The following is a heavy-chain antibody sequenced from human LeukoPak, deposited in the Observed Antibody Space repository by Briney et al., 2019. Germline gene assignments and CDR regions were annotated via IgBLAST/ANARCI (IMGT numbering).Heavy chain of an antibody. Sequence: GGSLRLFCAASRCTFSSYAMSWVRQAPGKGLEWVSAISGSGGSTYYADSVKGRFTISRDNSKNTLYLQMNSLRAEDTAVYYCASSIDYADAFDIWGQGTMVTVSS. CDR1: RCTFSSYA. V-gene: IGHV3-23*01. CDR2: ISGSGGST. CDR3: ASSIDYADAFDI. J-gene: IGHJ3*02. D-gene: IGHD4-17*01.